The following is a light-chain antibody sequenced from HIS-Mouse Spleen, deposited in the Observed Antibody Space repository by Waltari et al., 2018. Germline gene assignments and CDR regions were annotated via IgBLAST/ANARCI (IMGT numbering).Light chain of an antibody. CDR3: SSYTSSSTEV. J-gene: IGLJ2*01. CDR1: SSDGGGYNY. CDR2: DVS. Sequence: QSALTQPATVSGSPGQSITISCTGTSSDGGGYNYASWYQQHPGKAPKLMIYDVSNRPSGVSNRFSGSKSGNTASLTISGLQAEDEADYYCSSYTSSSTEVFGGGTKLTVL. V-gene: IGLV2-14*03.